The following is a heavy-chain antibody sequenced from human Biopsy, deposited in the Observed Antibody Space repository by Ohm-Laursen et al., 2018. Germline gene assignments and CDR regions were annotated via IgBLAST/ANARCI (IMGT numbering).Heavy chain of an antibody. J-gene: IGHJ2*01. CDR3: ARHAPSYSGSYWRYFDL. Sequence: PGTLSLTCTVSGGFISSYYWSWIRQPPGKGLEWIGYIYYTGSTNYNPSLKSRVTISVDTSMNHLSLRLTFVTAADTAVYYCARHAPSYSGSYWRYFDLWGRGTLVTVSS. CDR1: GGFISSYY. V-gene: IGHV4-59*08. CDR2: IYYTGST. D-gene: IGHD1-26*01.